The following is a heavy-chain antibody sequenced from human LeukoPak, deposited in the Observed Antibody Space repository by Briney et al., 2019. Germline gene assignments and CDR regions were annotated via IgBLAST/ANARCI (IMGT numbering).Heavy chain of an antibody. J-gene: IGHJ5*02. V-gene: IGHV1-46*01. CDR1: GYSSTNYY. Sequence: GASVKVSCKASGYSSTNYYMHWVRQAPGQGLEWMGIINPSGDGTSYAQKFQGRVTMTRDTSTSTDYMELNNLRSEDTAVYYCARDLSGSYYGWFDPWGQGTLVTVTS. CDR2: INPSGDGT. CDR3: ARDLSGSYYGWFDP. D-gene: IGHD1-26*01.